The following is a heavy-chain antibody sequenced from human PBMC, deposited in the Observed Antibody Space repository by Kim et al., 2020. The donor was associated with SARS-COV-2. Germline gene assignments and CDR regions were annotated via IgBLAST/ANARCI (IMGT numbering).Heavy chain of an antibody. CDR2: GSEK. V-gene: IGHV3-7*01. CDR3: ASTRALGL. J-gene: IGHJ2*01. Sequence: GSEKYFVDSGKGQFTTSRDNAKNSLYLQMNSLRAEDTAVYYCASTRALGLWGRGTLVTVSS.